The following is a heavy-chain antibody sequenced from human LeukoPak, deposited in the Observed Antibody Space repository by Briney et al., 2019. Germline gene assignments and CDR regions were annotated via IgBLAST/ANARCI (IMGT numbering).Heavy chain of an antibody. CDR2: IYTSGST. Sequence: SQTLSLTCTVSGSSISSGSYYWSWIRQPAGKGLEWIGRIYTSGSTNYNPSLKSRVTISVDTSKNQFSLKLSSVTAADTAVYYCARGGLYSSHLDVWGKGTTVTVSS. CDR1: GSSISSGSYY. J-gene: IGHJ6*04. CDR3: ARGGLYSSHLDV. D-gene: IGHD6-13*01. V-gene: IGHV4-61*02.